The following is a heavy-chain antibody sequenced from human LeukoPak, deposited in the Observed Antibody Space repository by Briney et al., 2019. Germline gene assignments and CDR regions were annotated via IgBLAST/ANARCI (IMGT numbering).Heavy chain of an antibody. D-gene: IGHD3-10*01. CDR2: ISGSGGST. Sequence: GGSLRLSCAASGFTFSSYAMSWVRQAPGKGLEWVSAISGSGGSTYYADSVKGRFTISRDNSKNTLYLQMNSLRAEDTAVHYCAKEGYYGSGSSQFDYWGQGTLVTVSS. J-gene: IGHJ4*02. CDR1: GFTFSSYA. CDR3: AKEGYYGSGSSQFDY. V-gene: IGHV3-23*01.